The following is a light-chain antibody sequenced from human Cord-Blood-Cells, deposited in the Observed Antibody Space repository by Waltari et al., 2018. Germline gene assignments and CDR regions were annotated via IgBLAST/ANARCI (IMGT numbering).Light chain of an antibody. Sequence: SYELTQPPSVSVSPGQPASITCSGDKLGDKYACWYQQKPGQSPVLVIYKDSKRPSGIPERFSGSNSGNTATLTISGTQAMDEADYYCQAWDSSTVEFGGGTKLTVL. CDR1: KLGDKY. CDR2: KDS. V-gene: IGLV3-1*01. J-gene: IGLJ2*01. CDR3: QAWDSSTVE.